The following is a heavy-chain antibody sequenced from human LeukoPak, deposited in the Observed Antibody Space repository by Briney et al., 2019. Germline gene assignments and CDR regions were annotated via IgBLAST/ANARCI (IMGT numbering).Heavy chain of an antibody. V-gene: IGHV5-51*01. J-gene: IGHJ4*02. CDR1: GYSFTTYW. CDR3: ARLSMVATRGFDY. Sequence: GESLKISCKGSGYSFTTYWIGWARQMPGKGLEWMGIIFPGDSDTRYGPSFQGQVTISADKSFATAYLQWSSLRASDTAMYYCARLSMVATRGFDYWGQGTQVTVSS. CDR2: IFPGDSDT. D-gene: IGHD4/OR15-4a*01.